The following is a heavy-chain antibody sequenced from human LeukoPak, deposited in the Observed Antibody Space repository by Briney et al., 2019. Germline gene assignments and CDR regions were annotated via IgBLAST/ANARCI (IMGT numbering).Heavy chain of an antibody. V-gene: IGHV3-53*01. D-gene: IGHD5-12*01. J-gene: IGHJ4*02. CDR3: ARGRGYRDYDRPLDY. Sequence: PGGSLRLSCAASGFTVSSNYMNWVRQAPGKGLKWVSVITSGGNTYYADSVKGRFTTSRDNSKNTLYVQMNSLRAEDAAIYYCARGRGYRDYDRPLDYWGQGTLVTVSS. CDR1: GFTVSSNY. CDR2: ITSGGNT.